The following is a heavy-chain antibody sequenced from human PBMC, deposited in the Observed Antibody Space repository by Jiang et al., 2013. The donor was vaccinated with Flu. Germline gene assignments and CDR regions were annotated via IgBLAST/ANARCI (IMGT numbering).Heavy chain of an antibody. CDR3: ARDFYDSSGYLGNLDY. CDR2: ISSSGSTI. CDR1: GFSFSHYW. Sequence: VQLLESGGGLVQPGGSLRLSCAASGFSFSHYWMSWVRQAPGKGLEWVSYISSSGSTIYYADSVKGRFTISRDNAKNSLYLQMNSLRAEDTAVYYCARDFYDSSGYLGNLDYWGQGTLVTVSS. J-gene: IGHJ4*02. D-gene: IGHD3-22*01. V-gene: IGHV3-48*04.